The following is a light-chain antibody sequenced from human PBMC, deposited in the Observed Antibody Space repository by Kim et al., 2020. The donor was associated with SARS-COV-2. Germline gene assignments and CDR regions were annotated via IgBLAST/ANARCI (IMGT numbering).Light chain of an antibody. V-gene: IGKV1-39*01. Sequence: ASVGDRVTITCRASQSISSYVNWYQQKPGKAPKLLIYAPSSLQSGVTSRFSGGGSGTDFTLTIGSLQPEDSASYFCQQTYTTPLTCGGGTKVDIK. CDR3: QQTYTTPLT. CDR2: APS. J-gene: IGKJ4*01. CDR1: QSISSY.